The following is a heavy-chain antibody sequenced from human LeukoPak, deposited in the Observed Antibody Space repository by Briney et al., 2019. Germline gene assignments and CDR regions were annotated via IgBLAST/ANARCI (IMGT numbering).Heavy chain of an antibody. Sequence: GGSLRLSCAASGFTVSSSYMSWVRQAPGKGLEWVSVIYSGGNTYYADSVKGRFTISRDNSKNTLYLQMISLRAEDTAVYYCARTSLSGDGYKVGYFDSWGQGTLVTVSS. V-gene: IGHV3-53*01. J-gene: IGHJ4*02. D-gene: IGHD5-24*01. CDR3: ARTSLSGDGYKVGYFDS. CDR1: GFTVSSSY. CDR2: IYSGGNT.